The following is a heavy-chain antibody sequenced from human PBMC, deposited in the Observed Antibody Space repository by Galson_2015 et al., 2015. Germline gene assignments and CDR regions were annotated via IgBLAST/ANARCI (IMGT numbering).Heavy chain of an antibody. J-gene: IGHJ4*02. CDR2: IYPNDSDT. V-gene: IGHV5-51*01. CDR1: GYIFDSYW. CDR3: AMGYGGAPLPDFDH. D-gene: IGHD1-1*01. Sequence: QSGAEVKKPGESLQISCTGSGYIFDSYWIGWVRQMPGKGLDWMGVIYPNDSDTRYSPSFQGQVTISADKSISTAYLQWSSLKASDTAMYYCAMGYGGAPLPDFDHWGQGTQITVSA.